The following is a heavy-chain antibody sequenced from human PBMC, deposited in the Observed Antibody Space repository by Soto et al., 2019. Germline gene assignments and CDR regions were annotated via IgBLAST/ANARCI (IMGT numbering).Heavy chain of an antibody. Sequence: QLVESGGGLVQPGGSLRVSCAASGFSFSSHSMHWVRQAPGKRLEYISAISANGVGTYYADSGKGRFTIYRDNSKNTLYIQMGSLRAEDMVVYHCTRENGLNGFDIWGQGTMVTVSS. D-gene: IGHD2-2*03. CDR3: TRENGLNGFDI. CDR1: GFSFSSHS. V-gene: IGHV3-64*07. CDR2: ISANGVGT. J-gene: IGHJ3*02.